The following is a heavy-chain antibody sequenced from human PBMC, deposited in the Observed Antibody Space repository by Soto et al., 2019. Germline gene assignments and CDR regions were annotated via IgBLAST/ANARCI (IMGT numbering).Heavy chain of an antibody. CDR3: ASTSAYGLF. Sequence: QVQLVQSGAEVKRPGSSVKVSCKASGGTFSSSAFNWVRQATGHGLEWMGAITPIFATANYAQRFQGILTISADASTTTLYIDLGSLTFGDTALYYCASTSAYGLFWGQGSVVTVSS. CDR2: ITPIFATA. V-gene: IGHV1-69*01. D-gene: IGHD4-17*01. CDR1: GGTFSSSA. J-gene: IGHJ4*02.